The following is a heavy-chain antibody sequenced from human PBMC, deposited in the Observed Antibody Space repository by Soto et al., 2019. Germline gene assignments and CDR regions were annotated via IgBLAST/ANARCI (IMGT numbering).Heavy chain of an antibody. D-gene: IGHD3-10*01. Sequence: GGSLRLSCAASGFTFSSYGMHWVRQAPGKGLEWVAVIWYDGSNKYYADSVKGRFTISRDNSKNTLNLQMNSLRAEDTAVYYCARDWEWTAASYYHATVLDYWGQGTLVTVSS. V-gene: IGHV3-33*01. CDR1: GFTFSSYG. CDR2: IWYDGSNK. CDR3: ARDWEWTAASYYHATVLDY. J-gene: IGHJ4*02.